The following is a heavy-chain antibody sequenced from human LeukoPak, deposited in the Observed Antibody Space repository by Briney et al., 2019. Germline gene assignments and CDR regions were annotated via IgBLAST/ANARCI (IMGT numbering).Heavy chain of an antibody. CDR1: GGTFSSYA. Sequence: ASVKVSRKASGGTFSSYAISWVRQAPGQGLEWMGRIIPILGIANYAQKFQGRVTITADKSTSTAYMELSSLRSEDTAVYYCAEGYCTNGVCSHFDYWGQGTLVTVSS. J-gene: IGHJ4*02. V-gene: IGHV1-69*04. D-gene: IGHD2-8*01. CDR3: AEGYCTNGVCSHFDY. CDR2: IIPILGIA.